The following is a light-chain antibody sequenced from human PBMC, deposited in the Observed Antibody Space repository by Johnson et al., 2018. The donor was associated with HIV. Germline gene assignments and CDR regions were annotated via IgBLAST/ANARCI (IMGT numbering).Light chain of an antibody. CDR1: SSNIGKNY. V-gene: IGLV1-51*02. CDR2: ENN. J-gene: IGLJ1*01. Sequence: QSVLTQPPSVSAAPGQKVTISCSGSSSNIGKNYVSWYQQLPGTAPKLLIYENNKRPSGIPDRFSGSKSGTSATLGITGLQTGDEAGYSCGTWDSSLSEGVFGTGTKVTVL. CDR3: GTWDSSLSEGV.